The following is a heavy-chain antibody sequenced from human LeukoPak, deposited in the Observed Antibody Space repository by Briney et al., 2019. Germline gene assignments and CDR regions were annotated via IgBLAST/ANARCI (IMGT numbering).Heavy chain of an antibody. Sequence: PSETLSLTCTVSGGSISSSSYYWGWIRQPPGKGLEWIGSIYYSGSTYYNPSLKSRVTISVDTSKNQFSLKLTSVTAADTAVYYCARGEGLRYLGFDAFDIWGQGTMVTVSS. D-gene: IGHD3-9*01. J-gene: IGHJ3*02. CDR3: ARGEGLRYLGFDAFDI. CDR1: GGSISSSSYY. V-gene: IGHV4-39*07. CDR2: IYYSGST.